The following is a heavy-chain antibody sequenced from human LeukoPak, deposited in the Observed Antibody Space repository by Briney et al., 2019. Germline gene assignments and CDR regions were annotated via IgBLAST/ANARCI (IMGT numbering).Heavy chain of an antibody. D-gene: IGHD3-10*01. V-gene: IGHV3-30*04. J-gene: IGHJ3*02. Sequence: GRSLRLSCAASGFTFSSYAMHWVRQAPGKGLEWVAVISYDGSNKYYADSVKGRFTISRDNSKNTLYLQMNSLRAEDTAVYYCARSVCDAMVRGVDDAFDIWGQGTMVTVSS. CDR2: ISYDGSNK. CDR1: GFTFSSYA. CDR3: ARSVCDAMVRGVDDAFDI.